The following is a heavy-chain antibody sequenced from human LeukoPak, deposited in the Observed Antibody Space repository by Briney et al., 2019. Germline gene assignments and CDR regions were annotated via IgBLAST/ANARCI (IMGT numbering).Heavy chain of an antibody. D-gene: IGHD5-12*01. V-gene: IGHV3-30*01. CDR3: ARGRGDIVPTQDIDY. J-gene: IGHJ4*02. CDR1: GFTFSSYA. CDR2: ISYDGSNK. Sequence: GGSLRLSCAASGFTFSSYAMHWVRQAPGKGLEWVAVISYDGSNKYYAYSVKGRFTIYRDNSKNTLYLQMNSLRDEDTAVYYCARGRGDIVPTQDIDYWGQGTLVTVSS.